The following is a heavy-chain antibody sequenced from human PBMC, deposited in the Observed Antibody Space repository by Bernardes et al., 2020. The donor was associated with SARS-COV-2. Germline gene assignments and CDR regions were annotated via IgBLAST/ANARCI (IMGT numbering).Heavy chain of an antibody. V-gene: IGHV3-74*01. CDR2: LNGDGSST. J-gene: IGHJ4*02. Sequence: AGSLILSCAASGFTFSNYWMHWVRQTPEKGLVWVSRLNGDGSSTNYADSVKGRFSISRDNAKNTVYLQMNSLRVEDTALYYCVRGSGNYYFDVWGQGILVTVSS. CDR1: GFTFSNYW. D-gene: IGHD1-26*01. CDR3: VRGSGNYYFDV.